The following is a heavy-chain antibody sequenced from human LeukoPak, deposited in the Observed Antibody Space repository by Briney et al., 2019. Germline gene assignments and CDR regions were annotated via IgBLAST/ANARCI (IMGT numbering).Heavy chain of an antibody. CDR2: IIVSGGST. J-gene: IGHJ4*02. D-gene: IGHD3-3*01. Sequence: AIIVSGGSTYYADSVKGRFTISRDNSKNTLYLQMNSLRAEDTAVYYCAKVVDFWSGKGYFDYWGQGTLVTVSS. CDR3: AKVVDFWSGKGYFDY. V-gene: IGHV3-23*01.